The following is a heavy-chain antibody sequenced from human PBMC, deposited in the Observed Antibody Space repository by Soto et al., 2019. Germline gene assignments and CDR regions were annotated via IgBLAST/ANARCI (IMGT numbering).Heavy chain of an antibody. V-gene: IGHV4-59*08. J-gene: IGHJ4*02. CDR1: GGSISSYY. CDR3: ARLPKLDNLAIDY. D-gene: IGHD2-2*03. Sequence: SETLSLTCTVSGGSISSYYWRWIRQPPGKGLEWIGYIYYSGSTYYNPSLKSRVTISVDTSKNQFSLKLSSVTAADTAVYYCARLPKLDNLAIDYWGQGTLVTVSS. CDR2: IYYSGST.